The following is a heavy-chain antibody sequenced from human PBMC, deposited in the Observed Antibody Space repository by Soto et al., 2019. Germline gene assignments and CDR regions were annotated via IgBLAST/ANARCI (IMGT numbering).Heavy chain of an antibody. V-gene: IGHV1-46*01. J-gene: IGHJ4*02. CDR2: IDPTGGSA. D-gene: IGHD1-26*01. CDR3: ARRPSGTFWLDY. CDR1: AYTSTSCF. Sequence: ASMKVSCKASAYTSTSCFMHWVRQAPGQGLEWKGIIDPTGGSASYAQKLLDRVTMTRDTSTSTVYMELSSLTSEDTAVYYCARRPSGTFWLDYWGQGTLVTVSS.